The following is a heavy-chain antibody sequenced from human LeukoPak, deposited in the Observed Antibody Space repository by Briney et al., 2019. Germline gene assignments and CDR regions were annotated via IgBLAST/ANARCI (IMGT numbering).Heavy chain of an antibody. Sequence: GGSLRLSCAASGFTFSSYWMNWVRQAPGKGLEWVANIKQDGSEKYYVDSVRGRFTISRDNAKNSLYLQTNSLRDDDTAVYYCASVLWFGAFDFWGQGTMVTVS. CDR2: IKQDGSEK. J-gene: IGHJ3*01. CDR1: GFTFSSYW. CDR3: ASVLWFGAFDF. D-gene: IGHD3-10*01. V-gene: IGHV3-7*02.